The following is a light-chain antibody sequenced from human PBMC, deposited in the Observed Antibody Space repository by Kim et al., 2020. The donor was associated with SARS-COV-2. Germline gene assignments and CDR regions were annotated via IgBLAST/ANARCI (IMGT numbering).Light chain of an antibody. CDR1: QTISSN. J-gene: IGKJ5*01. Sequence: EIVMTPSPATLSVSPGERATLSCRASQTISSNLGWYQQKPGQAPRLLIHGASTRATGIPARFSGSGSGTEFTLTISSLQSEDFAVYYCQQYEDRPLTFGQGTRLEIK. CDR3: QQYEDRPLT. CDR2: GAS. V-gene: IGKV3-15*01.